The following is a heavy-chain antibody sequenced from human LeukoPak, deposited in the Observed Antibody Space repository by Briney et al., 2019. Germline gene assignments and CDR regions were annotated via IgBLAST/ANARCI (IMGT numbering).Heavy chain of an antibody. D-gene: IGHD4-17*01. Sequence: PGGSLRLSCAASGFTFSSYSMNWVRQAPGKGLEWVSFISTSSSYIHNADSVKGRFTISRDNAKNSLYLQMNSLRAEDTAVYYCARVGDYGDYVSWFDPWGQGTLVTVSS. V-gene: IGHV3-21*01. CDR3: ARVGDYGDYVSWFDP. CDR2: ISTSSSYI. CDR1: GFTFSSYS. J-gene: IGHJ5*02.